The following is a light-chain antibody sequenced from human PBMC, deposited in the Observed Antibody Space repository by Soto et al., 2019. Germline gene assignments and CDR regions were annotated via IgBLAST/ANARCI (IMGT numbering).Light chain of an antibody. CDR3: QQYNNWPS. J-gene: IGKJ4*01. CDR2: GAS. CDR1: QRVISSY. Sequence: IVLTQSPGTLSLSPGERATLSCRASQRVISSYLAWFQQRPGRAPRLLIYGASKRATDIPDRFTGSGSGTDFALTISSLQSEDFAVYYCQQYNNWPSFGGGTKVEIK. V-gene: IGKV3-20*01.